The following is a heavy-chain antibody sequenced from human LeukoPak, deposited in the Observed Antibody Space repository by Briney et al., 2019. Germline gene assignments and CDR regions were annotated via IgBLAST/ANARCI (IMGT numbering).Heavy chain of an antibody. CDR2: IIPIFGTA. D-gene: IGHD3-3*01. CDR1: GGTFSSYA. J-gene: IGHJ6*03. CDR3: ARDGADDFWSGYAERYYYYMDV. Sequence: SVKVSCKASGGTFSSYAISWVRQAPGQGLEWMGGIIPIFGTANYAQKFQGRVTITTDESTSTAYTELSSLRSEDTAVYYCARDGADDFWSGYAERYYYYMDVWGKGTTVTVSS. V-gene: IGHV1-69*05.